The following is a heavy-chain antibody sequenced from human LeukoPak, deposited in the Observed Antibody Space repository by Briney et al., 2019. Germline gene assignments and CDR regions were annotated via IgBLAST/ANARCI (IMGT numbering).Heavy chain of an antibody. Sequence: SETLSLTCTVSGVSITSYYWSWIRQPAGKGLEWIGRIYTSGSTNHNPSLKSRVTMSVDTSKNQFSLKLSSVTAADTALYYCAKDLIKVGPTRFRNYYYYMDVWGKGTTVTVSS. J-gene: IGHJ6*03. V-gene: IGHV4-4*07. CDR2: IYTSGST. CDR3: AKDLIKVGPTRFRNYYYYMDV. D-gene: IGHD1-26*01. CDR1: GVSITSYY.